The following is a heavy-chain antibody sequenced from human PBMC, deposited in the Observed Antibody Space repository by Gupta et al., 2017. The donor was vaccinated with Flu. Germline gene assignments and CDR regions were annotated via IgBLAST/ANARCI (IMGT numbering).Heavy chain of an antibody. J-gene: IGHJ4*02. CDR2: INHSGGT. CDR3: ARDKLRRGYSYGPFDY. V-gene: IGHV4-34*01. CDR1: GGSFSDSY. D-gene: IGHD5-18*01. Sequence: QVQLQQWGAGLLKPSETLSLTCAVYGGSFSDSYWNWIRQPPGRGLEWIGEINHSGGTNYNPSLKSRVTISIDTSKNQFSLMLNSMTAADTAVYYCARDKLRRGYSYGPFDYWGQGTLVTVSS.